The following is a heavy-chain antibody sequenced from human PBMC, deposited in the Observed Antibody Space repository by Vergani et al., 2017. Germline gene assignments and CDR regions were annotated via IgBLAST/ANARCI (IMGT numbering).Heavy chain of an antibody. CDR3: TRDQGYSSDWRVNGPFDY. V-gene: IGHV3-30-3*01. CDR1: GFTFSSYA. Sequence: QVQLVESGGGVVQPGRSLRLSCAASGFTFSSYAMHWVRQAPGKGLEGVAVISYDGNNKYYADSVRGRFTISRDNSKNTLYLQMNSLRAADTAVYYCTRDQGYSSDWRVNGPFDYWRQGALVTVSS. J-gene: IGHJ4*02. D-gene: IGHD6-19*01. CDR2: ISYDGNNK.